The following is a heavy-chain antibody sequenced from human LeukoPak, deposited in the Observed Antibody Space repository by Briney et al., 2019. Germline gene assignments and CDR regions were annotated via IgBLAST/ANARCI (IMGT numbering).Heavy chain of an antibody. D-gene: IGHD3-10*01. CDR2: ISYDGSNK. CDR1: GFTFGSYG. Sequence: GGSLRLSCAASGFTFGSYGMHWVRQAPGKGLEWVAVISYDGSNKYYADSVKGRFTISRDNSKNTLYLQMNSLRAEDTAVYYCARLYGSGSYKNYWGQGTLVTVSS. V-gene: IGHV3-30*03. J-gene: IGHJ4*02. CDR3: ARLYGSGSYKNY.